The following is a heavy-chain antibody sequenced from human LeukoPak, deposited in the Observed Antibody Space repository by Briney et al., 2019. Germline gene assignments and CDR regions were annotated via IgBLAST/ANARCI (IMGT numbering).Heavy chain of an antibody. V-gene: IGHV4-59*01. CDR3: ARDRSSGWYYYGTDV. Sequence: SETLSLTCTVSGGSISSYYWSWIRQPPGKGLEWIGYIYYSGSTNYNPSLKSRVTISVDTSKNQFSLKLSSVTAADTAVYYCARDRSSGWYYYGTDVWGQGTTVTVSS. CDR2: IYYSGST. D-gene: IGHD6-19*01. J-gene: IGHJ6*02. CDR1: GGSISSYY.